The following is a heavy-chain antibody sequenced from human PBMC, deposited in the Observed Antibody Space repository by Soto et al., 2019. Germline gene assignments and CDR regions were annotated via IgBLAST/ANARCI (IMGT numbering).Heavy chain of an antibody. V-gene: IGHV4-30-4*01. CDR1: GGSISSGDYY. Sequence: QVQLQESGPGLVKPSQTLSLTCTVSGGSISSGDYYWSWIRQPPGKGLEWIGYIYYSGSTYYNPSLKSRVTISVDTSKNQFSLKLSSVTAADTAVYYCARGPWDSSGYYFNLYYFDYWGQGTLVTVSS. D-gene: IGHD3-22*01. CDR3: ARGPWDSSGYYFNLYYFDY. CDR2: IYYSGST. J-gene: IGHJ4*02.